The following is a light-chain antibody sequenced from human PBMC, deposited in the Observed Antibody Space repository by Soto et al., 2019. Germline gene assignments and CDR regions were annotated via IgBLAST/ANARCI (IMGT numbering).Light chain of an antibody. J-gene: IGLJ1*01. V-gene: IGLV2-14*03. CDR1: SSDGGAYDF. CDR2: EVS. CDR3: SSYPTSSTRV. Sequence: QSVLAQPASVSGSPGQSITISCTGTSSDGGAYDFVSWYQQHPDKAPKLMIYEVSNRPSGVSYRFSGSKSVNTATLTISGLQAEDEADYYCSSYPTSSTRVFGTGTKVTVL.